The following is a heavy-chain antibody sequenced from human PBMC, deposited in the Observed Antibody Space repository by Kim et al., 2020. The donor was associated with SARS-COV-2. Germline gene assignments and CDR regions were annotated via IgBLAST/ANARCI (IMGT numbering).Heavy chain of an antibody. J-gene: IGHJ5*02. Sequence: ASVKVSCKASGYTFTSYYMHWVRQAPGQGLEWMGIINPSGGSTSYAQKFQGRVTMTRDTSTSTVYMELSSLRSEDTAVYYCARADYDILTGYYNVIWFDPWGQGTLVTVSS. D-gene: IGHD3-9*01. CDR1: GYTFTSYY. CDR3: ARADYDILTGYYNVIWFDP. CDR2: INPSGGST. V-gene: IGHV1-46*01.